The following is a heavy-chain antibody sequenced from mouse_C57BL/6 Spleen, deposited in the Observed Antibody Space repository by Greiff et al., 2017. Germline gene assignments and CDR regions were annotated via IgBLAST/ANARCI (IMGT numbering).Heavy chain of an antibody. CDR1: GYTFTSYD. CDR2: IYPRDGST. Sequence: VKLMESGPELVKPGASVKLSCKASGYTFTSYDINWVKQRPGQGLEWIGWIYPRDGSTKYNEKFKGKATLTVDTSSSTAYMELHSLTSEDSAVYFCARRENWYFDVWGTGTTVTVSS. V-gene: IGHV1-85*01. CDR3: ARRENWYFDV. J-gene: IGHJ1*03.